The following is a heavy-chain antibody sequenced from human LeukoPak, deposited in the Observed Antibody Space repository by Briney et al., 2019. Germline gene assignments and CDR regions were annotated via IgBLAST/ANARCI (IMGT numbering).Heavy chain of an antibody. CDR1: GFTFSSYG. D-gene: IGHD1-26*01. J-gene: IGHJ4*02. CDR2: IRYDGRNK. Sequence: PGGSLRLSCAASGFTFSSYGMNWVRQAPGKGLEWVAFIRYDGRNKYYADSVKGRFTISRDNSKNTLYLQMNGLRAEDSAVYYCARSEVAATSFDYWGQGTLVTVSS. CDR3: ARSEVAATSFDY. V-gene: IGHV3-30*02.